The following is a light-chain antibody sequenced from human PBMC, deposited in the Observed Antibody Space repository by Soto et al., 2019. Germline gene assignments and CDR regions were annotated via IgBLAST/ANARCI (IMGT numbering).Light chain of an antibody. V-gene: IGLV3-27*01. J-gene: IGLJ3*02. CDR3: YSAADTWV. CDR2: KDS. CDR1: VLAKKY. Sequence: SYELTQPSSVSVSPGQTARITCSGDVLAKKYARWFQQKPGQAPVLVIYKDSERPSGIPERFSGSSSGTTVTLTISGAQVEDEADYYCYSAADTWVFGGGTKVTVL.